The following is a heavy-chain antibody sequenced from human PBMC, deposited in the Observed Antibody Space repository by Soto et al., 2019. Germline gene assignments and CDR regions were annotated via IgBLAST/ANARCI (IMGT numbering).Heavy chain of an antibody. Sequence: PSETLSLTCAVSGGSISSSSYYWGWIRQPPGKGLEWIGSIYYSGGTYYNPSLKSRVTISVDTSKNQFSLKLSSVTAADTAVYYCAWSLLLLYYGMDVWGQGTTVTVSS. CDR2: IYYSGGT. D-gene: IGHD2-8*02. J-gene: IGHJ6*02. CDR3: AWSLLLLYYGMDV. V-gene: IGHV4-39*01. CDR1: GGSISSSSYY.